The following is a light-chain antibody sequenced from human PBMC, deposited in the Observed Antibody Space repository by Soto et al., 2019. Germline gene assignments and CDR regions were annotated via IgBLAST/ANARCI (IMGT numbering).Light chain of an antibody. CDR3: QSYDSSSWV. J-gene: IGLJ3*02. Sequence: QSVLTQPPSVSGAPGQRVTISCTGSSSNIGAGYDVHWYQQLPGTAPKLLIYGNSNRPSGVPDRFSGSKSGTSASLAITGLQAEDEADYSCQSYDSSSWVFGGGTKLTVL. CDR1: SSNIGAGYD. V-gene: IGLV1-40*01. CDR2: GNS.